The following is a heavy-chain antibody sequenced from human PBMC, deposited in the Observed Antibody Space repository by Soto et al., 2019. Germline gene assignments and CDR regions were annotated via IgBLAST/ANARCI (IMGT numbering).Heavy chain of an antibody. CDR2: ISSSSSYI. CDR1: GFTFSSYS. J-gene: IGHJ4*02. V-gene: IGHV3-21*01. CDR3: AREHTIFGVALYYFDY. Sequence: GGSLRLSCAASGFTFSSYSMNWVRQAPGKGLEWVSSISSSSSYIYYADSVKGRFTISRDNAKNSLYLQMNSLRAEDTAVYYCAREHTIFGVALYYFDYWGQGTLVTVSS. D-gene: IGHD3-3*01.